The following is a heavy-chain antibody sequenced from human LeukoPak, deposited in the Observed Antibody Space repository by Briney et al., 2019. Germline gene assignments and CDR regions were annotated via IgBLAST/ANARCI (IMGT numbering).Heavy chain of an antibody. Sequence: ASVKVSCKASGYTFTSYYMHWVRQAPGQGLEWMGIINPSGGSTSYAQKFQGRVTMTRDTSTSTVYMELSSLRSEDTAVYYCARDRVAARPGGTRLLYYYYMDVWGKGTTVTVSS. V-gene: IGHV1-46*01. CDR2: INPSGGST. CDR1: GYTFTSYY. CDR3: ARDRVAARPGGTRLLYYYYMDV. J-gene: IGHJ6*03. D-gene: IGHD6-6*01.